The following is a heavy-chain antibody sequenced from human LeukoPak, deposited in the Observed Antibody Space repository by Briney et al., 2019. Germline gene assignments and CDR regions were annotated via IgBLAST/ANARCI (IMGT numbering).Heavy chain of an antibody. CDR1: GFTFSGYD. CDR2: IRYDGSNK. CDR3: AKASAIDY. J-gene: IGHJ4*02. Sequence: QPGGSLRLSCAASGFTFSGYDMHWVRQAPGKGLEWVEFIRYDGSNKYYTDSVKGRFTISRDNSKTTLYLQMNSLRPEDTAVYYCAKASAIDYWGQGTLVTVSS. V-gene: IGHV3-30*02.